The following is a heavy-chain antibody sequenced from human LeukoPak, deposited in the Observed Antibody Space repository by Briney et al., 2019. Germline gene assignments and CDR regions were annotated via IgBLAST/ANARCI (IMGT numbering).Heavy chain of an antibody. CDR3: ARDARGLGMDY. Sequence: GGSLRLSCAASGFTFTDSYMTWVRQAPGKGLEWLSYISGSGDDTNYADSVRGRFTISRDNAKNSLYLQMNSLRAEDTAVYYCARDARGLGMDYWGQGTLVTVSS. D-gene: IGHD1-14*01. J-gene: IGHJ4*02. CDR2: ISGSGDDT. V-gene: IGHV3-11*06. CDR1: GFTFTDSY.